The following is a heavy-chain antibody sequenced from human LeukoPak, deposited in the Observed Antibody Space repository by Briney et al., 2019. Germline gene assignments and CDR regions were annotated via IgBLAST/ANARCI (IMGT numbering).Heavy chain of an antibody. Sequence: SETLSLTCAVSGGSISSDYWSWSRQPPGKGLEWIGYIYYSGSTNYNPSLKSRVTISVDTSKNPYSLNLSSLTAADPAVYYCARDSGLNAFDLWGQGTMVPLSS. D-gene: IGHD3-10*01. CDR2: IYYSGST. CDR3: ARDSGLNAFDL. J-gene: IGHJ3*01. V-gene: IGHV4-59*01. CDR1: GGSISSDY.